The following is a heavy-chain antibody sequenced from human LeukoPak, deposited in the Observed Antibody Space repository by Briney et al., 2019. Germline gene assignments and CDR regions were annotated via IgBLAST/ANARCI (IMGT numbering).Heavy chain of an antibody. Sequence: GGSLRLSCAASGFTVSSNYMNWVRQAPGRGLEWVSVIYSGGSTYYADSVKGRFTISRDSSKNTLYLQMNSLRAEDTAVYYCARDSRYDLTYYYMDVWGKGTTVTVSS. CDR2: IYSGGST. CDR1: GFTVSSNY. V-gene: IGHV3-53*01. J-gene: IGHJ6*03. CDR3: ARDSRYDLTYYYMDV. D-gene: IGHD5-12*01.